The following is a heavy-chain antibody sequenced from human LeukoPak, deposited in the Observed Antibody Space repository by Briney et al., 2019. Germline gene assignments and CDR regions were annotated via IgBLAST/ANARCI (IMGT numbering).Heavy chain of an antibody. D-gene: IGHD3-10*01. V-gene: IGHV3-21*06. Sequence: PGGSLRLSCAASGFTFSSYSMNWVRQAPGKGLEWVSSISSSSSYIYYADSVKGRFTISRDNAKNSLYLQMNTLRAEDTAVYYCARVGLNDYGSGTYADYWGQGTLVTVSS. J-gene: IGHJ4*02. CDR1: GFTFSSYS. CDR2: ISSSSSYI. CDR3: ARVGLNDYGSGTYADY.